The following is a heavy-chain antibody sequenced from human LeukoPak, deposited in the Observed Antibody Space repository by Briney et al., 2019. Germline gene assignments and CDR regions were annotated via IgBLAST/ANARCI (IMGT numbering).Heavy chain of an antibody. CDR3: ARDYGGTVTNPGGFDY. D-gene: IGHD4-17*01. J-gene: IGHJ4*02. CDR1: GFIFSNYG. V-gene: IGHV3-33*01. Sequence: GGSLRLSCAASGFIFSNYGMHWVRQAPGKGLEGVALIWYDGSNKYYADFVKGRFTISRDNSKNTLYLQMNSLRAEDTAVYYCARDYGGTVTNPGGFDYWGQGTLVTVSS. CDR2: IWYDGSNK.